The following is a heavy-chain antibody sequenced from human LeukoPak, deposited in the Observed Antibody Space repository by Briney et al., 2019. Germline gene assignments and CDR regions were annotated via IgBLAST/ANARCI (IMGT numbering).Heavy chain of an antibody. CDR1: GFTLNYYS. CDR2: IGSSSGYI. Sequence: TGGSLRLSCAASGFTLNYYSMNWVRQAPGKGLEWVSSIGSSSGYIYYADSVKGRFTISRDNAKNSVYLHMNSLRAEDTAVYYCARAAAGSGNYYYYMDVWGKGTTVTVSS. J-gene: IGHJ6*03. V-gene: IGHV3-21*01. CDR3: ARAAAGSGNYYYYMDV. D-gene: IGHD6-13*01.